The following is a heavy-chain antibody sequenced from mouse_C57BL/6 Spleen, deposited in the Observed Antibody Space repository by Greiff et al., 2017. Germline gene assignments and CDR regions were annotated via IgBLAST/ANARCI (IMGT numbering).Heavy chain of an antibody. CDR3: ARVRLPYYFDY. CDR1: GYAFSSSW. Sequence: VQLKQSGPELVKPGASVKISCKASGYAFSSSWMNWVKQRPGKGLEWIGRIYPGDGDTNYNGKFKGKATLTADKSSSTAYMQLSSLTSEDSAVYFCARVRLPYYFDYWGQGTTLTVSS. D-gene: IGHD1-2*01. J-gene: IGHJ2*01. V-gene: IGHV1-82*01. CDR2: IYPGDGDT.